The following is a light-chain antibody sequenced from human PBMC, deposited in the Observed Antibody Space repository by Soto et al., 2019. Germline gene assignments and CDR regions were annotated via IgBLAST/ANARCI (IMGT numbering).Light chain of an antibody. V-gene: IGKV3-20*01. CDR2: GAS. J-gene: IGKJ1*01. CDR3: QQYRDSLGT. Sequence: EIVLTQSPGTLSLSPGERATLSCRASQSVISTYLAWYQQKPGQAPRLLIYGASSRATGIPDRFSGSGSGTDFTLTISRLGPEDFAVYYCQQYRDSLGTFGQGTKVEIK. CDR1: QSVISTY.